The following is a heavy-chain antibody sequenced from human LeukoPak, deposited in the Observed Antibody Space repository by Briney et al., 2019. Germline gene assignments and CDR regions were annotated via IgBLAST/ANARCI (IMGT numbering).Heavy chain of an antibody. CDR2: ISALNGNT. V-gene: IGHV1-18*01. CDR3: ARFALLRGAFDI. D-gene: IGHD2-21*01. CDR1: GYTFTSYG. Sequence: ASVKVSCKASGYTFTSYGISWVRQAPGQGLEWMAWISALNGNTNYAWDLLGRVTLTTDSSTSTAYMELTGLRSDDTAVYYCARFALLRGAFDIWGQGTMVTVSS. J-gene: IGHJ3*02.